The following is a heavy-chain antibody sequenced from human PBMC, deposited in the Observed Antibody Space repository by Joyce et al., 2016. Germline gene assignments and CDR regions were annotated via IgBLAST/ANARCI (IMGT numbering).Heavy chain of an antibody. CDR1: GGTLSNYA. CDR2: LIAILRRP. CDR3: ARGPMVQGLITEF. J-gene: IGHJ4*02. V-gene: IGHV1-69*01. Sequence: QVQLEQSGTEVKKPGSSVKASCKTSGGTLSNYATNWVRQAPGQGLEWMGGLIAILRRPIVAPNFKDRVTFTADESTNTDDMELSSLRSDDAAVYFCARGPMVQGLITEFWGQGTLIIVSS. D-gene: IGHD3-10*01.